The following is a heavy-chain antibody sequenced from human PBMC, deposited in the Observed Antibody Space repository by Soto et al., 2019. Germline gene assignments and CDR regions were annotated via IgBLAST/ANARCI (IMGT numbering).Heavy chain of an antibody. CDR1: GFTFSSYS. V-gene: IGHV3-48*02. CDR2: IGSSSSTI. Sequence: EVQLVESGGGLVQPGGSLRLSCAASGFTFSSYSMNWVRQAPGKGLEWVSYIGSSSSTIYYADSVKGRFTISRDNAKNSLYLQMNSLRDEDTAVYYCARSTVDIVATTIDYWGQGTLVTVSS. CDR3: ARSTVDIVATTIDY. J-gene: IGHJ4*02. D-gene: IGHD5-12*01.